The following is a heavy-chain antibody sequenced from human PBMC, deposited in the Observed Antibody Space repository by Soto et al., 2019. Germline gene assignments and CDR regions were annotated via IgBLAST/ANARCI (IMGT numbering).Heavy chain of an antibody. V-gene: IGHV1-3*01. CDR1: GYTFTSYG. Sequence: ASVKVSCKGSGYTFTSYGMEWVRQAPGQRLEWMGWINAGNGNTKYSQKFQGRVTITRDTSASTAYMELSSLRSEDTAVYYCARESIAAAGNAFDIWAQGTMVTVSS. CDR3: ARESIAAAGNAFDI. D-gene: IGHD6-13*01. J-gene: IGHJ3*02. CDR2: INAGNGNT.